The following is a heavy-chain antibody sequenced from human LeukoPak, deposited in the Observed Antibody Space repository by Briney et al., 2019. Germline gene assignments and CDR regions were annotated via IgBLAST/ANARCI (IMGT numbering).Heavy chain of an antibody. V-gene: IGHV4-31*11. CDR1: RGSISSGGYY. Sequence: SQTLSLTCAVSRGSISSGGYYWSWTRQHPGNGLEWLGYIYYSRSTYYNPSLKRRVTISVDTSKNQFSLKLSSVTAADTAVYYCARGRRDSITYYYGSGSYYDYWGQGTLVTVSS. D-gene: IGHD3-10*01. CDR2: IYYSRST. J-gene: IGHJ4*02. CDR3: ARGRRDSITYYYGSGSYYDY.